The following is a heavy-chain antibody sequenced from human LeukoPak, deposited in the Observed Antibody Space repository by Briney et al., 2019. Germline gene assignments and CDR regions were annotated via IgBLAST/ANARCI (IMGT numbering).Heavy chain of an antibody. CDR3: ARYPYHNSVYGWVAFDI. V-gene: IGHV3-33*01. CDR2: IWYDGSNK. CDR1: GFTFSSYG. D-gene: IGHD5/OR15-5a*01. J-gene: IGHJ3*02. Sequence: GGSLRLSCAASGFTFSSYGMHWVRQAPGKGLEWVAVIWYDGSNKYYADSVKGRFTISRDNSKNTLYLQMNSLRAEDTAVYYCARYPYHNSVYGWVAFDIWGQGTMVTVSS.